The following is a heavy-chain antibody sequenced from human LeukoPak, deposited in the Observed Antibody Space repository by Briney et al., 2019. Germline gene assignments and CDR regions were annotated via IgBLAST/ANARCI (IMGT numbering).Heavy chain of an antibody. CDR1: GGSFSGYY. D-gene: IGHD3-22*01. J-gene: IGHJ4*02. CDR3: ARGGRGGQYYYDSSGYIDY. CDR2: INHSGST. V-gene: IGHV4-34*01. Sequence: SETLSLTCAVYGGSFSGYYWSWIRQPPGKGLEWIGEINHSGSTNYNPSLESRVTISVDTSKNQFSLKLSSVTAADTAVYYCARGGRGGQYYYDSSGYIDYWGQGTLVTVSS.